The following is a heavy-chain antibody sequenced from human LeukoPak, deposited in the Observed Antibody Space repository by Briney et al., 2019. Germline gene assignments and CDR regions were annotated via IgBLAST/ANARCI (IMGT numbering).Heavy chain of an antibody. CDR2: I. Sequence: GGSLRLSCAASGFTFSSYSMNWVRQAPGKGLEWVSSIKGRFTISRDNAKNSLYLQMNSLRAEDTAVYYCARPTSGNKGGYNWRFDYWGQGTLVTVSS. J-gene: IGHJ4*02. CDR1: GFTFSSYS. D-gene: IGHD5-24*01. V-gene: IGHV3-21*01. CDR3: ARPTSGNKGGYNWRFDY.